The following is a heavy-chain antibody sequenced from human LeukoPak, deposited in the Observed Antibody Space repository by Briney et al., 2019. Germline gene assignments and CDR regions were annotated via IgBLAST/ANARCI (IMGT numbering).Heavy chain of an antibody. CDR3: TTFYHEYSPY. J-gene: IGHJ4*02. V-gene: IGHV3-15*01. CDR2: IKSNADGGTP. D-gene: IGHD2/OR15-2a*01. Sequence: GGSLRLSCAASGFTFSSYGMHWVRQAPGKGLEWVGRIKSNADGGTPDYAAPARGRFTISRDDSKNTLYLQMNSLKTEDTAVYYCTTFYHEYSPYWGRGTLVTVSS. CDR1: GFTFSSYG.